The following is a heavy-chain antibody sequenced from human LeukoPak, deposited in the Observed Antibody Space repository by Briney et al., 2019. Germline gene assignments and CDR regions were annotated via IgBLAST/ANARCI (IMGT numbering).Heavy chain of an antibody. D-gene: IGHD6-19*01. CDR2: IIPIFGTA. CDR1: GGTFSSYA. Sequence: SVKVSCKASGGTFSSYAVSWVRQAPGQGLEWMGGIIPIFGTANYAQKFQGRVTITTDESTSTAYMELSSLRSEDTAVYYCARAREAVAGYFDYWGQGTLVSVSS. J-gene: IGHJ4*02. CDR3: ARAREAVAGYFDY. V-gene: IGHV1-69*05.